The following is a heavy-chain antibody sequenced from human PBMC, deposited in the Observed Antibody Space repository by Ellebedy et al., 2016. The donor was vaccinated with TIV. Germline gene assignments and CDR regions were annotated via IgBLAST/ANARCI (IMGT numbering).Heavy chain of an antibody. CDR1: GGSFSGYY. CDR3: ARESSGWQTNFDY. Sequence: MPSETLSLTCAVYGGSFSGYYWSWIRQPPGKGLEWIGEINHSGSTNYNPSLKSRVTISVDTSKNQFPLKLSYVTAADTAVYYCARESSGWQTNFDYWGQGTLVTVSS. V-gene: IGHV4-34*01. CDR2: INHSGST. D-gene: IGHD6-19*01. J-gene: IGHJ4*02.